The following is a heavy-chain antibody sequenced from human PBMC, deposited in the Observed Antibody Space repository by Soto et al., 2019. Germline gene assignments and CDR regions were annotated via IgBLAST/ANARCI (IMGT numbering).Heavy chain of an antibody. Sequence: QVQLQESGPGLVKPSETLSLTCTVSGGSISSYYWSWIRQPPGKGLEWIGYIYYSGSTNYNPSLQSRVTISVDTSKNQFSLKLSSVTAADTAVYYCARSSSVRGVTVDYWGQGTLVTVSS. V-gene: IGHV4-59*08. CDR3: ARSSSVRGVTVDY. D-gene: IGHD3-10*01. CDR1: GGSISSYY. CDR2: IYYSGST. J-gene: IGHJ4*02.